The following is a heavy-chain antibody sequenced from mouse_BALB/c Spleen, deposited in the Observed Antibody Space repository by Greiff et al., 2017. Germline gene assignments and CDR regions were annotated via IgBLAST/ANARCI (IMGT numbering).Heavy chain of an antibody. V-gene: IGHV2-3*01. D-gene: IGHD3-1*01. J-gene: IGHJ4*01. CDR2: LWGDGSP. Sequence: VQGVESGPGLVTPSPSLSITCTVSGFSLTSYSVCWVRQPPGTGLSWMGVLWGDGSPNCHSALISRLSIHKDNSKIQGCLKLNSLQSYDTATYYCAKTGLKEAMDYWGQGTSVTVSS. CDR1: GFSLTSYS. CDR3: AKTGLKEAMDY.